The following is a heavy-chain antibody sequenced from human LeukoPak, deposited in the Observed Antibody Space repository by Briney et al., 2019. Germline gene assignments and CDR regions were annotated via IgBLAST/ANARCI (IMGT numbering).Heavy chain of an antibody. CDR2: IYTSGST. CDR1: GGSISSYY. J-gene: IGHJ4*02. CDR3: ARWANWNYYDSSGYYPADY. D-gene: IGHD3-22*01. V-gene: IGHV4-4*07. Sequence: SETLSLTCTVSGGSISSYYWSWIRQPAGKGLEWIGRIYTSGSTNYNPSLKSRVTMSVDTSKNQFSLKLSSVTAADTAVYYCARWANWNYYDSSGYYPADYWGQGTLVTVSS.